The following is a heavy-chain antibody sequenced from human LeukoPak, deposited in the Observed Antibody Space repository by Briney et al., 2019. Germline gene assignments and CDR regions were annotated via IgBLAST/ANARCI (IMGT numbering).Heavy chain of an antibody. J-gene: IGHJ6*03. CDR2: INPNSGGT. Sequence: ASVKVSCKASGYTFTGYYMHWVRQAPGQGLEWMGWINPNSGGTNYAQKFQGRVTITRNTSISTAYMELSSLRSEDTAVYYCARGPYGSGSYRYYYYMDVWGKGTTVTVSS. D-gene: IGHD3-10*01. CDR3: ARGPYGSGSYRYYYYMDV. CDR1: GYTFTGYY. V-gene: IGHV1-2*02.